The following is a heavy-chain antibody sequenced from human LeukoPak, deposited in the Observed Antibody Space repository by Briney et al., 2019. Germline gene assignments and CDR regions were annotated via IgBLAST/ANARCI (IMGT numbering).Heavy chain of an antibody. V-gene: IGHV4-30-4*08. J-gene: IGHJ3*02. Sequence: SETLSLTSTVSGGSISSGDYYWNWIRQPPGKGLEWVGYNYYSGSTYYNPSLKSRVSISIDTSKNQFSLKLSSVTAADTAVYYCARGYCSSTSCYRGAFDIWGQGTMVTVSS. D-gene: IGHD2-2*01. CDR2: NYYSGST. CDR1: GGSISSGDYY. CDR3: ARGYCSSTSCYRGAFDI.